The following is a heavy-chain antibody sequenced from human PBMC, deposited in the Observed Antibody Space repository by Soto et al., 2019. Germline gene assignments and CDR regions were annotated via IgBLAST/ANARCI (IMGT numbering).Heavy chain of an antibody. CDR2: IIPTFGRT. Sequence: SVKVSCKASGDTFSSYAISWVRQAPGKGLEWMGKIIPTFGRTYYAQKFQGRLTISADDSTSTAYMELSGLRSDDTAVYFCARGLTYGDFDYWGRGTQVTVSS. D-gene: IGHD3-10*01. V-gene: IGHV1-69*13. CDR1: GDTFSSYA. J-gene: IGHJ4*02. CDR3: ARGLTYGDFDY.